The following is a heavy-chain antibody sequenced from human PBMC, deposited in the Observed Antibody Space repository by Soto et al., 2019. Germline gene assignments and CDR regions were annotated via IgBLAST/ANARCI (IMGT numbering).Heavy chain of an antibody. CDR1: GGSISSYY. CDR2: IYHTGIT. CDR3: ARENTMVRGVINPLDY. J-gene: IGHJ4*02. D-gene: IGHD3-10*01. V-gene: IGHV4-59*12. Sequence: SETLSLTCTVSGGSISSYYWSWIRQPPGKGLEWIGHIYHTGITNYNPSLKSRVTISVDMSKNQFSLTLSSVTPDDTAVYYCARENTMVRGVINPLDYWGQGTLVTVSS.